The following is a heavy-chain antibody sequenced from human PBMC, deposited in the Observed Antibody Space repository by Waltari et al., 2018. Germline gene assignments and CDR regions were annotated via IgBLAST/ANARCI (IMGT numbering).Heavy chain of an antibody. CDR2: ISSNGGST. CDR3: ARSMGANSGYGYYYYGMDV. J-gene: IGHJ6*02. Sequence: EVQLVESGGGLVQPGGSLRLSCAASGFTFSSYAMHWVRQPPGKGLEYVSAISSNGGSTYYADSVKGRFTISRDNSKNTLYLQMGSLRAEDMAVYYCARSMGANSGYGYYYYGMDVWGQGTTVTVSS. V-gene: IGHV3-64*07. D-gene: IGHD5-12*01. CDR1: GFTFSSYA.